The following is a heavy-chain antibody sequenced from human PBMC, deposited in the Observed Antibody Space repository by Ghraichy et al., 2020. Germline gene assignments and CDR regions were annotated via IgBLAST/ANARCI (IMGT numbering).Heavy chain of an antibody. D-gene: IGHD3-22*01. V-gene: IGHV4-59*01. CDR1: GDSISTYY. CDR2: IHHSGST. Sequence: SETLSLTCTVSGDSISTYYWNWIRQPPGKGLEWVGHIHHSGSTRYNPSLKSRVTISLDTSKNQFSLKLTSVTAADTAVYFCAREQAWFPQPPTDLYWFFDLWGRGTLVTVSS. CDR3: AREQAWFPQPPTDLYWFFDL. J-gene: IGHJ2*01.